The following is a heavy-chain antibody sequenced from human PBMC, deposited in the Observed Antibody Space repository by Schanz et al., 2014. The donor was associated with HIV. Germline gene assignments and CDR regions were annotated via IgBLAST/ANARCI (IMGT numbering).Heavy chain of an antibody. D-gene: IGHD5-18*01. CDR1: GYTFTNYG. V-gene: IGHV1-69*13. CDR2: IIPIFGPA. Sequence: QVQLVQSGAEVKKPGASVKVSCKASGYTFTNYGISWVRQAPGQGLEWMGGIIPIFGPANYSPKFRDRVTITADESTSTAYMELSSLRSEDTAVYYCASGRFDTVIWWGDAFLIWGRGTMVTVSS. CDR3: ASGRFDTVIWWGDAFLI. J-gene: IGHJ3*02.